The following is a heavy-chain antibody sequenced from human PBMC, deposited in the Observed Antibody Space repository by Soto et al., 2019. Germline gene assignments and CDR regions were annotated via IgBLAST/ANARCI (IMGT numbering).Heavy chain of an antibody. Sequence: GGSLRLSCAASGFTFSDYTMNWVRQAPGKGLEWVSYISSTGNTIYYADSVKGRFTISRDNAENSLYLQMNSLRDEDTAVYYCARSRSDYFDYWGQGTLVTVSS. CDR2: ISSTGNTI. CDR1: GFTFSDYT. J-gene: IGHJ4*02. CDR3: ARSRSDYFDY. V-gene: IGHV3-48*02. D-gene: IGHD3-16*01.